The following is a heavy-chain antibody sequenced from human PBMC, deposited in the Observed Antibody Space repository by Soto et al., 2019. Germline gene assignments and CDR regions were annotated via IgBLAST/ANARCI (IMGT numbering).Heavy chain of an antibody. CDR2: IKGSDGST. V-gene: IGHV3-23*01. J-gene: IGHJ4*02. Sequence: EVQLLESGGGLVQPGGSLRLSCAASGFTFSSYAMSWVRQAPGKGLEWVSTIKGSDGSTYYADSVEGRFTISRDDPKNTLYLQMNSLRAEDTAVYYCGKDPRVAAATPYMWYWGQGTLVSVSS. CDR3: GKDPRVAAATPYMWY. D-gene: IGHD6-13*01. CDR1: GFTFSSYA.